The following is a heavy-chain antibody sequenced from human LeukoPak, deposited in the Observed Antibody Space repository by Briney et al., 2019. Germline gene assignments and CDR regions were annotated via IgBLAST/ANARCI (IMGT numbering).Heavy chain of an antibody. CDR2: IYTSGST. Sequence: PSETLSLTCIVSGGSLSNYYWSWIRQPPGKGLEYTGYIYTSGSTNYNPSLKSRVTMSVDTSKNQFSLKLSSVTAADTAVYYCARDAGPSWFDPWGQGTLVTVSS. J-gene: IGHJ5*02. CDR1: GGSLSNYY. V-gene: IGHV4-4*09. CDR3: ARDAGPSWFDP. D-gene: IGHD3-10*01.